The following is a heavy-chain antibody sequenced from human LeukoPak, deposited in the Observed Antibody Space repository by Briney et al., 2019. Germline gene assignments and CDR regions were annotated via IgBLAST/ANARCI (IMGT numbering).Heavy chain of an antibody. Sequence: ASVKVSCKASGYTFTNYAMHWVRQAPEQRLEWMGWINAGNGNTKYSQKFQGRVTITRDTSASTAYMELSSLRSEDTAVYYCARVEYGDYYYYYGMDVWGQGTTVTVSS. D-gene: IGHD4-17*01. J-gene: IGHJ6*02. CDR2: INAGNGNT. V-gene: IGHV1-3*01. CDR3: ARVEYGDYYYYYGMDV. CDR1: GYTFTNYA.